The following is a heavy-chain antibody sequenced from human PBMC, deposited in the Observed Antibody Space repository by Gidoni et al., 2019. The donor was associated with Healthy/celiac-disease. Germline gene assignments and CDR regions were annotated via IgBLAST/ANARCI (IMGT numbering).Heavy chain of an antibody. Sequence: QVQLVESGGGVVQPGRSLRLSCAASALPFSTYGMHWVRQAPGKGLEWVAVIWYDGSNKYYADSVKGRFTISRDNSKNTLYLQMNSLRAEDTAVYYCARGSRSSGYYYVPLYYFDYWGQGTLVTVSS. CDR3: ARGSRSSGYYYVPLYYFDY. CDR1: ALPFSTYG. CDR2: IWYDGSNK. J-gene: IGHJ4*02. D-gene: IGHD3-22*01. V-gene: IGHV3-33*01.